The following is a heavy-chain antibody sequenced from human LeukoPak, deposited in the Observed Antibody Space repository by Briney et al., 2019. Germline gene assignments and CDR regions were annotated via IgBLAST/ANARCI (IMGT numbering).Heavy chain of an antibody. Sequence: SETLSLTCAVYGGSFSGYYWSWIRQPPGKGLEWIGEINHRGSTNYNPSLKSRVTISVDTSKNQFSLKLSSVTAADTAVYYCARGRTYYYDSSGYRPLDYWGQGTLVTVSS. CDR2: INHRGST. V-gene: IGHV4-34*01. D-gene: IGHD3-22*01. J-gene: IGHJ4*02. CDR1: GGSFSGYY. CDR3: ARGRTYYYDSSGYRPLDY.